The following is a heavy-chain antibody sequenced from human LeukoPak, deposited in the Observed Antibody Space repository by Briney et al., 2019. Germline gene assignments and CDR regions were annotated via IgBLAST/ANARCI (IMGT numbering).Heavy chain of an antibody. D-gene: IGHD1-26*01. CDR2: ISAYNGNT. J-gene: IGHJ4*02. Sequence: GSSVKVSRKASGGTFSSYAISWVRQAPGQGLEWMGWISAYNGNTNYAQKLQGRVTMTTDTSTSTAYMELKSLRSEDTAVYYCATGRVGARPFDYWGQGTLVTVSS. CDR1: GGTFSSYA. V-gene: IGHV1-18*01. CDR3: ATGRVGARPFDY.